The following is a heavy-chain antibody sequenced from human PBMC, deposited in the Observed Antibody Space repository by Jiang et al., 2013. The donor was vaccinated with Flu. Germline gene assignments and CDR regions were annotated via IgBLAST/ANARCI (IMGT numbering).Heavy chain of an antibody. CDR3: AAFTATSNY. D-gene: IGHD2-15*01. V-gene: IGHV3-11*06. J-gene: IGHJ4*02. Sequence: KGRFTFSRDNVKNSVYLQMNSLRADDTAVYYCAAFTATSNYWGQGALVTVSS.